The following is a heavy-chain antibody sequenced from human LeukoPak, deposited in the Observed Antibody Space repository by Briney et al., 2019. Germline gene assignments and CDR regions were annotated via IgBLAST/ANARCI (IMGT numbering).Heavy chain of an antibody. V-gene: IGHV4-34*01. CDR1: GGSVSSYY. Sequence: SETLSLTCTVSGGSVSSYYWSWIRQPPGKGLEWIGEINHSGSTNYNPSLKSRVTISVDTSKNQFSLKLSSVTAADTAVYYCARQVLWNDFYYYYYMDVWGKGTTVTVSS. CDR3: ARQVLWNDFYYYYYMDV. D-gene: IGHD1-1*01. J-gene: IGHJ6*03. CDR2: INHSGST.